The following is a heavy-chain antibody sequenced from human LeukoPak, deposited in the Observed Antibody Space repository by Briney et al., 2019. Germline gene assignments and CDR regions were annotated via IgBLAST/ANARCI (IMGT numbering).Heavy chain of an antibody. J-gene: IGHJ4*02. CDR1: GFTFSSYA. D-gene: IGHD1-26*01. V-gene: IGHV3-21*01. CDR3: ARLLSGTLDY. CDR2: ISSSSSYI. Sequence: GGSLRLSCAASGFTFSSYAMNWVRKAPGKGLEWVSSISSSSSYIYYADSVKGRFTISRDNAKNSLYLQMNSLRAEDTAVYYCARLLSGTLDYWGQGTLVTVSS.